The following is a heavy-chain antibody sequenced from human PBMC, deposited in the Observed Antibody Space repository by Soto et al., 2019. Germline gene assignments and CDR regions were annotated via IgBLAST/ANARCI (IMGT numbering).Heavy chain of an antibody. CDR3: ARDLSRRDLFGAFDI. J-gene: IGHJ3*02. CDR2: ISSNGGST. CDR1: GFTFSSYA. Sequence: EVQLVESGGGLVQPGGSLRLSCAASGFTFSSYAMHWVRQAPGKGLEYVSAISSNGGSTYYANSVKGRFTISRDNSKNTLYLQMGSLRGEDMAVYYCARDLSRRDLFGAFDIWGQGTMVTVSS. V-gene: IGHV3-64*01. D-gene: IGHD3-3*01.